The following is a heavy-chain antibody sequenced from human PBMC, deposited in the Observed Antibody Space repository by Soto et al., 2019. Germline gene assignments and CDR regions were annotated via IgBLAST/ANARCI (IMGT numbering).Heavy chain of an antibody. CDR1: GYTFTSYD. J-gene: IGHJ4*02. V-gene: IGHV1-8*01. CDR3: ARGPRGGYNGYDYYFDY. CDR2: MNPNSGNT. Sequence: QVQLVQSGAEVKKPGASVKVSCKASGYTFTSYDINWVRQATGQGLEWMGWMNPNSGNTDSAQKFQGRVTMTRNTSISTAYMGLSSLRSEATAVYYCARGPRGGYNGYDYYFDYWGQETLVTVSS. D-gene: IGHD5-12*01.